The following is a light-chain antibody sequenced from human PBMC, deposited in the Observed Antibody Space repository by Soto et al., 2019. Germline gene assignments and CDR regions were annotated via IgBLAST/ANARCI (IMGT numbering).Light chain of an antibody. Sequence: QSVLTQPPSASESPGQSVTISCTGTSSDVGGYNYVAWYQQYPGKAPKLMIYEVSKRPSGVPDRFSGSKSGNTASLTVSGLQAEDEADYYCSSYAGSYTWVFGGGTKLTVL. CDR2: EVS. CDR1: SSDVGGYNY. CDR3: SSYAGSYTWV. V-gene: IGLV2-8*01. J-gene: IGLJ3*02.